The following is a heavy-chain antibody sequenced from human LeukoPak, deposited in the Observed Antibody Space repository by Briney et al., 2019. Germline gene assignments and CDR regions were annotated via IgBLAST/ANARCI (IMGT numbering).Heavy chain of an antibody. D-gene: IGHD4-17*01. V-gene: IGHV1-69*05. J-gene: IGHJ5*02. CDR2: IIPIFGTA. CDR1: GATFSSYA. CDR3: ARDFNDGDSPGNWFDP. Sequence: SGKVSCKSSGATFSSYAISWVRHAPGQGLEWMGGIIPIFGTANYAQKFQGRVTITTDESTSTDYMELSSLRSEDTAVYYCARDFNDGDSPGNWFDPWGQGTLVTVSS.